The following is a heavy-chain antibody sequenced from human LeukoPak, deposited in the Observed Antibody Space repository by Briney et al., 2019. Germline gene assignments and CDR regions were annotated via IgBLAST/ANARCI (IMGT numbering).Heavy chain of an antibody. D-gene: IGHD2-2*01. CDR2: ISGSGGST. CDR1: GFTFSSYA. Sequence: PGGSLRLSCAASGFTFSSYAMSWVRQAPGKGLEWVSAISGSGGSTYYADSVKGRFTISRDNSKNTLYLQMNSLRAEDTAVYYCAKDRVVVVPAESYFDYWGQGTLVTVSS. J-gene: IGHJ4*02. CDR3: AKDRVVVVPAESYFDY. V-gene: IGHV3-23*01.